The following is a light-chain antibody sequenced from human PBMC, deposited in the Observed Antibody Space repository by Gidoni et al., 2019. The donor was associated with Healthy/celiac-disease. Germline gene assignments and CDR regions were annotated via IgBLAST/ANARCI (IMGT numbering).Light chain of an antibody. CDR2: DAS. CDR3: QQRSNWPLT. V-gene: IGKV3-11*01. CDR1: QSVSSY. Sequence: EIVLTQSPATLSLSPGEIATLSCRASQSVSSYLAWYQQKPGQAPRLLIYDASNRATGIPARFSGSGSGTGFTLTISSLEPEDFAVYYCQQRSNWPLTFGGGTKVEIK. J-gene: IGKJ4*01.